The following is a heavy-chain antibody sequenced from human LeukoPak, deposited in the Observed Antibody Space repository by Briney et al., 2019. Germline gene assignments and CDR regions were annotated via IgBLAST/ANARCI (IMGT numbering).Heavy chain of an antibody. D-gene: IGHD3-10*01. CDR2: ISSNGGNT. V-gene: IGHV3-64*01. CDR1: GFTFSSYA. CDR3: ARVTDSGSRYFDY. Sequence: PRGSLRLSCVASGFTFSSYAMHWVRQTPGKGLEYVSAISSNGGNTYYVNSVKGRFTISRDNSKKTLYLQMGSLRPEDMALYYCARVTDSGSRYFDYWGQGSLVTVSS. J-gene: IGHJ4*02.